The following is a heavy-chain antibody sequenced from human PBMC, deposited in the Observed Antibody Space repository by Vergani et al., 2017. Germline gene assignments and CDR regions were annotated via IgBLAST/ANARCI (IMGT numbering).Heavy chain of an antibody. CDR2: ISGSGGST. J-gene: IGHJ4*02. Sequence: EVQLVESGGGLVKPGGSLRLSCAASGFTFSSYAMSWVRQAPGKGLEWVSAISGSGGSTYYADSVKGRFTISRDNSKKTLYLQMNSLRAEDTAVYYCAKDIKSSGTRMVYYFDYWGQGTLVTVSS. CDR3: AKDIKSSGTRMVYYFDY. D-gene: IGHD2-8*01. V-gene: IGHV3-23*04. CDR1: GFTFSSYA.